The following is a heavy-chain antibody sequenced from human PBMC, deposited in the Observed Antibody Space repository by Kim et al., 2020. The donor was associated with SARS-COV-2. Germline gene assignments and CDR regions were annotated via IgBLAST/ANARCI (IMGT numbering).Heavy chain of an antibody. Sequence: GGSLRLSCEASGFTFSSYWMHWVRQGPGKGLVWFSRIKSDGSDTHYADSVKGRFTISRDNAKNTLHLQLNSLGVEDTAIYYCARGSFQQGFDPWGQGTLVTVS. J-gene: IGHJ5*02. CDR2: IKSDGSDT. D-gene: IGHD6-13*01. V-gene: IGHV3-74*01. CDR1: GFTFSSYW. CDR3: ARGSFQQGFDP.